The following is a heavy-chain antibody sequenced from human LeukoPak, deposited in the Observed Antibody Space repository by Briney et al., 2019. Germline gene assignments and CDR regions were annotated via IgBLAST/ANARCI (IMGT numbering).Heavy chain of an antibody. J-gene: IGHJ6*02. Sequence: PGGSLRLSCAASGFTVSSNYMSWVRQAPGKGLEWVSYISPGTIYYADSVKGRFTISRDNAKNSLYLQMNSLRAEDTAVYYCTRDGRVAYEMDVWGQGTTVTVSS. CDR2: ISPGTI. CDR3: TRDGRVAYEMDV. V-gene: IGHV3-48*01. CDR1: GFTVSSNY. D-gene: IGHD2-15*01.